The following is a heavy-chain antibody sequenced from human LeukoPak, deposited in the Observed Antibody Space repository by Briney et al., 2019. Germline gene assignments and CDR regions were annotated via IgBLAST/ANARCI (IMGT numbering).Heavy chain of an antibody. CDR2: TYYRSKWYN. Sequence: SQTLSLTCALSGDSVSSNTAAWNWIRLSPSRGLEWLGRTYYRSKWYNHYALSVKSRITISPDTSKNQFSLQLNSVTPEDTAVYYCVRFESSSSYYFDSWGQGTLVTVSS. CDR1: GDSVSSNTAA. J-gene: IGHJ4*02. V-gene: IGHV6-1*01. D-gene: IGHD6-6*01. CDR3: VRFESSSSYYFDS.